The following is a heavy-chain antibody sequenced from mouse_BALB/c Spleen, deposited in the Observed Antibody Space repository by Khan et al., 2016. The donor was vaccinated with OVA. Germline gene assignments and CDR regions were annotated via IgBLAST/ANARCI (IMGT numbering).Heavy chain of an antibody. Sequence: VQLKQSGAELVKPGASVKLSCTASGFNIKNTCMHWVNQRPEKGLEWIGRINPADGNTNYDPKFQGKATITADTSSNTAYLQLSSLTSEDPAFSLCGHASYVPRYFDVWGAGTMVTGSS. D-gene: IGHD6-1*01. CDR3: GHASYVPRYFDV. CDR2: INPADGNT. J-gene: IGHJ1*01. CDR1: GFNIKNTC. V-gene: IGHV14-3*02.